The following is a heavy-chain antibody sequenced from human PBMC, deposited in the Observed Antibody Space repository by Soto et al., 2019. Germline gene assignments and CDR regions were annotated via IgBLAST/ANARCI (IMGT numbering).Heavy chain of an antibody. CDR1: GDNFQKNV. CDR2: TIPALGKT. V-gene: IGHV1-69*10. J-gene: IGHJ6*02. Sequence: SVKVSCKTSGDNFQKNVFTWVRQAPGQGLEWMGGTIPALGKTHYIEKFQGRVTITVDDATRTVYMEVCDLTSEDTAIYYCARGPFRPSAMDVWGQGTTVTVSS. D-gene: IGHD3-10*01. CDR3: ARGPFRPSAMDV.